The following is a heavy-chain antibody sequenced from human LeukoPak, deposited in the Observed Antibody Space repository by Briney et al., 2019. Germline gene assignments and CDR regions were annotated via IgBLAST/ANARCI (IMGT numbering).Heavy chain of an antibody. CDR1: GGSISSYY. CDR3: ARGTYSLFQH. Sequence: SETLSLTCTVSGGSISSYYWSWIQQPPGRGLEWIGYIYYSGSTNYNPSLKSRVTISVDTSKNQFSLKLSSVTAADTAVYYCARGTYSLFQHWGQGTLVTVSS. D-gene: IGHD2-21*01. V-gene: IGHV4-59*01. CDR2: IYYSGST. J-gene: IGHJ1*01.